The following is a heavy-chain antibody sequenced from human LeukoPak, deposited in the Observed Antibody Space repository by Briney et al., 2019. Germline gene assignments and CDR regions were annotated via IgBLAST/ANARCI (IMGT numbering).Heavy chain of an antibody. V-gene: IGHV4-30-4*01. Sequence: NASETLSLTCTVSGASISSGDYYWSWIRQPPGKGLEWIGNIYYSGSTYYNPSLPSLKSRLTISVDTSKNQFSLRLTSVTAADTAVYFCVRGPNYVRGSYRYFDYWGQGSLVTVSS. CDR1: GASISSGDYY. J-gene: IGHJ4*02. D-gene: IGHD3-16*02. CDR2: IYYSGST. CDR3: VRGPNYVRGSYRYFDY.